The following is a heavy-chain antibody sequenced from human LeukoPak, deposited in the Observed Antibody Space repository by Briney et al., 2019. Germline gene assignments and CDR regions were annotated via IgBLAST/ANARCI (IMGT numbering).Heavy chain of an antibody. CDR2: INWNGGST. CDR3: ASANYDYVWGSYRPYYYMDV. J-gene: IGHJ6*03. D-gene: IGHD3-16*02. Sequence: GGSLRLSCAASGFTFDDYGMSWVRQAPGKGLEWVSGINWNGGSTGYADSVKGRFTISRDNAKNTLYLQMNSLRAEDTAVYYCASANYDYVWGSYRPYYYMDVWGKGTTVTISS. CDR1: GFTFDDYG. V-gene: IGHV3-20*04.